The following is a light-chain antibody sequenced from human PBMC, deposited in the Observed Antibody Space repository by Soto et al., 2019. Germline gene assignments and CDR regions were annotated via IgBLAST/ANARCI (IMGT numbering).Light chain of an antibody. Sequence: EIKMNQSPSTLSGSEGDRVTITCRASQTISSWLAWYQQKPGKAPKLLIYKASTLKSGVPSRFSGSGSGTEFTLTISSLQPDDFATYYCQHYNSYSEAFCQGA. CDR3: QHYNSYSEA. CDR2: KAS. V-gene: IGKV1-5*03. CDR1: QTISSW. J-gene: IGKJ1*01.